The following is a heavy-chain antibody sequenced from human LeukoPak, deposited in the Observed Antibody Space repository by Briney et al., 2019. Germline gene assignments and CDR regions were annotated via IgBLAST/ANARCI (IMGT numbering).Heavy chain of an antibody. V-gene: IGHV3-23*01. Sequence: GGTLRLSCAASGFTFSSYGMSWVRQAPGKGLEWVSAISGSGGSTYYADSVKGRFTISRDNSKNTLYLQMNSLKTEDTAVYYCTRHQGYSSSWSYFDYWGQGTLVTVSS. D-gene: IGHD6-13*01. CDR3: TRHQGYSSSWSYFDY. CDR2: ISGSGGST. J-gene: IGHJ4*02. CDR1: GFTFSSYG.